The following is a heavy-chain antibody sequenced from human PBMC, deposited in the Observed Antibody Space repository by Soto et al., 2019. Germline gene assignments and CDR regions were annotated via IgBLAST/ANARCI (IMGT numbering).Heavy chain of an antibody. CDR2: ISYDGSNK. CDR1: GFTFSIYA. J-gene: IGHJ4*02. D-gene: IGHD3-3*01. V-gene: IGHV3-30-3*01. CDR3: ARGFGVAITTRFGY. Sequence: SRRLSCAASGFTFSIYAMHWVHQAPGKVLEWVAVISYDGSNKYYADSVKGRFTISSDHSKNTLYLQMNSLTAEDTAVYYSARGFGVAITTRFGYWGQGTLVTVSS.